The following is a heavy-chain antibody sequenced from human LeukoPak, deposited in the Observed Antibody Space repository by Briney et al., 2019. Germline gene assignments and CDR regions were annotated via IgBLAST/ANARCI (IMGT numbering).Heavy chain of an antibody. D-gene: IGHD3-16*01. CDR2: INQNGREK. J-gene: IGHJ4*02. Sequence: TGGSLRLSCEASGLTFSTYWMTWVRQAPGKGLEWVASINQNGREKYYVDSVKGRFTISRDNAKDSLYLQMNSLRDEDTAVYYCARSLGDDWGQGTLVTVSS. V-gene: IGHV3-7*01. CDR3: ARSLGDD. CDR1: GLTFSTYW.